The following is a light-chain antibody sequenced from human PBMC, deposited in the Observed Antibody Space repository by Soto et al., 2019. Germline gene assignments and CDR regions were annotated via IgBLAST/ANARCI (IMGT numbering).Light chain of an antibody. CDR2: GAS. V-gene: IGKV3-20*01. CDR3: QQYGSSPRT. Sequence: ECVLTQSPGTLSLSPGESATLSCRASQSVSSSYLAWYQQKPGQTPRLLIYGASSRATGIPDRFSGSGSGTDFTLTISRLEPEDLGVYYCQQYGSSPRTFGQGTKVDIK. J-gene: IGKJ1*01. CDR1: QSVSSSY.